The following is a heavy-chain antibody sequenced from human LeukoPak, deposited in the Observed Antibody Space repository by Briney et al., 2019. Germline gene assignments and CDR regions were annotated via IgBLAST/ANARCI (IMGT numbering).Heavy chain of an antibody. J-gene: IGHJ4*03. D-gene: IGHD6-19*01. CDR2: INHSGST. Sequence: SETLSLTCAVYGGSFSGYYWSWIRQPPGKGLEWIGEINHSGSTNYNPSLKSRVTISVDTSKNQFSLKLSSVTAADTAVYYCARGPGYSSSFDYWGQGTTVTVSS. CDR1: GGSFSGYY. CDR3: ARGPGYSSSFDY. V-gene: IGHV4-34*01.